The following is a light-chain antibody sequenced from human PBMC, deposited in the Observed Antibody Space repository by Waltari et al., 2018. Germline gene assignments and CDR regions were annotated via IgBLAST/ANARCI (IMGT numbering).Light chain of an antibody. V-gene: IGKV3-20*01. Sequence: EIVLTQSPRTLSLSPGERATLSCRASQSVSNSYLAWYQHKPGQAPRLIIYGAFNRASGLPDRFSGSESGTDFTLTISRLEPKDFAVYYCQQSGSSPLTFGGGTKVEIK. CDR2: GAF. CDR3: QQSGSSPLT. CDR1: QSVSNSY. J-gene: IGKJ4*01.